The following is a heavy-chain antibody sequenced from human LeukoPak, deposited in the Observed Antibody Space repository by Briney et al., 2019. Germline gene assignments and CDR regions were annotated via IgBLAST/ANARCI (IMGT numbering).Heavy chain of an antibody. CDR3: ARETSQKGAHYMDV. CDR1: GDSISSYY. Sequence: SETLSLTCTVSGDSISSYYWSWIRQPPGKGLEWIGYIYYSGYTTYSPSLRSRVTISVDTSKNQFSLKLSSVTAADTAVYYCARETSQKGAHYMDVWGKGTTITISS. J-gene: IGHJ6*03. D-gene: IGHD3-16*01. CDR2: IYYSGYT. V-gene: IGHV4-59*01.